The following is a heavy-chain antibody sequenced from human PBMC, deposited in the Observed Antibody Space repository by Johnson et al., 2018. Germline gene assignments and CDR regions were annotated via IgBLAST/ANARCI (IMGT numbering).Heavy chain of an antibody. CDR2: IIPIFGAA. CDR3: ARDGKHIVVVTSISAFDL. Sequence: QVQLVQSGAEVKKPGSSVKVSCKASGGTFSSYAISWVRQAPGQGLEWMGGIIPIFGAANYAQKFQGRITITADESTSTAYMELSSLRSEGTAVYYCARDGKHIVVVTSISAFDLWGQGIMVTVSS. CDR1: GGTFSSYA. J-gene: IGHJ3*01. V-gene: IGHV1-69*12. D-gene: IGHD2-21*02.